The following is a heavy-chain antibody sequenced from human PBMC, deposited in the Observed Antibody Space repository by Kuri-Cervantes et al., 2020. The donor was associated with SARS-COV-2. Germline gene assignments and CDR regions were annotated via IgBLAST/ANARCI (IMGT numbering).Heavy chain of an antibody. V-gene: IGHV4-34*01. D-gene: IGHD5-18*01. CDR3: ARLPTGGYSYGYGVAFDI. CDR1: GGSFSGYY. Sequence: GSLRLSCAVYGGSFSGYYWSWIRQPPGKGLEWIGEINHSGSTNYNPSLKSRVTISVDTSKNQFSLKLSSVTAADTAAYYCARLPTGGYSYGYGVAFDIWGQGTMVTISS. CDR2: INHSGST. J-gene: IGHJ3*02.